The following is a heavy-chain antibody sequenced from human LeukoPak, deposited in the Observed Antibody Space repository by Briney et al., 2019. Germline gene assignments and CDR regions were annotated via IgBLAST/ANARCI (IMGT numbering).Heavy chain of an antibody. D-gene: IGHD6-13*01. CDR2: IDRSGSRM. Sequence: GGSLRLSCAASGFTFSDYYMSWIRQAPGKGLEWVSYIDRSGSRMYYADSVKGRFTISRDNAENSLYLQMNSLRAEDTAVYYCARDLGIAAAGTGELYYYYMDVWGKGTTVTVSS. CDR1: GFTFSDYY. J-gene: IGHJ6*03. V-gene: IGHV3-11*04. CDR3: ARDLGIAAAGTGELYYYYMDV.